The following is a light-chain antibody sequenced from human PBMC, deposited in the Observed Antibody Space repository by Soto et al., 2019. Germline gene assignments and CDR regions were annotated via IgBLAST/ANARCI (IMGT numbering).Light chain of an antibody. CDR2: ANT. V-gene: IGLV1-40*01. J-gene: IGLJ3*02. Sequence: QAVVTQPPSVSGAPGQRVTISCTGSSSNIGAVSDVHWYQQLPGTAPKLLIYANTNRPSGVPDRFSGSKSGTSASLAITGLQAEDEADYYCQSYDNSLSAWVFGGGTKVTVL. CDR1: SSNIGAVSD. CDR3: QSYDNSLSAWV.